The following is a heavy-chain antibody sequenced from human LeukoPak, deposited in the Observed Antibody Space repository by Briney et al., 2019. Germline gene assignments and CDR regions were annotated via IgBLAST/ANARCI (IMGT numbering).Heavy chain of an antibody. Sequence: SSETLSLTCTVSGVSISSYYWSWVRQPPGKGLEWVGYIYYSGSTNYNPSLKSRVTISVDTSKNQFSLKLSSVTAADTAVYYCARSFYGDYRRDGWFDPWGQGTLVTVSS. CDR3: ARSFYGDYRRDGWFDP. V-gene: IGHV4-59*01. CDR2: IYYSGST. D-gene: IGHD4-17*01. J-gene: IGHJ5*02. CDR1: GVSISSYY.